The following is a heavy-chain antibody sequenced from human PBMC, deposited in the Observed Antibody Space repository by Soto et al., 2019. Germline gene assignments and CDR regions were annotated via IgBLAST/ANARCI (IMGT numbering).Heavy chain of an antibody. Sequence: PSETLSLTCSVSGGSINTGTYHWSWIRQHPGKGLKWMGHIHYSGSTSYNPSLFGRVSMSLDTSNNQFSLKLSTVTAADTAVYFCSRVCPDLRYFAGFRGEEYYHHRLEVWGRGTRDTGSA. J-gene: IGHJ6*01. CDR1: GGSINTGTYH. D-gene: IGHD3-9*01. CDR3: SRVCPDLRYFAGFRGEEYYHHRLEV. CDR2: IHYSGST. V-gene: IGHV4-31*03.